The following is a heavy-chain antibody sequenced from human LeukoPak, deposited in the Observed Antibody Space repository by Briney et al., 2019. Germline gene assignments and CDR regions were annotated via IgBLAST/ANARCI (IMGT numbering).Heavy chain of an antibody. CDR3: ARVNLGASSSFVEYFQY. D-gene: IGHD6-13*01. J-gene: IGHJ1*01. Sequence: PGGSLRLSCAASGFTFSSYWMSWVRQAPGKGLEWVANIKNNGSEKYYVDSVKGRFTISRDDAKNSLYLQMTSLRAEDTAVYYCARVNLGASSSFVEYFQYWGQGTLVTVSS. V-gene: IGHV3-7*01. CDR1: GFTFSSYW. CDR2: IKNNGSEK.